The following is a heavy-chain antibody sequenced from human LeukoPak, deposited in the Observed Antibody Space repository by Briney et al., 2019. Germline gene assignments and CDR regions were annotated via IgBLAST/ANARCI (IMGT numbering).Heavy chain of an antibody. V-gene: IGHV3-49*03. J-gene: IGHJ4*02. CDR3: TTDIVVVVAALAAYDY. CDR2: IRSKAYGGTT. D-gene: IGHD2-15*01. CDR1: GFTFGDYA. Sequence: GGSLRLSCTASGFTFGDYAMSWFRQAPGKGLEWVGFIRSKAYGGTTEYAASVKGRFTISRDDSKSIAYLQMNSLKTEDTAVYYCTTDIVVVVAALAAYDYWGQGTLVTVSS.